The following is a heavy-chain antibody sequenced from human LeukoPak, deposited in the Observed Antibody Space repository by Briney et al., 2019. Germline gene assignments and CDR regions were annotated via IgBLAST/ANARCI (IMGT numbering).Heavy chain of an antibody. CDR1: GYTFTGYY. V-gene: IGHV1-2*02. D-gene: IGHD3-10*01. CDR2: INPNSGGT. Sequence: ASVKVSCKASGYTFTGYYMHWVRQAPGQGLEWMGWINPNSGGTNYAQKFQGGVTMTRDTSISTAYMELSRLRSDDTAVYYCARFDYYGSGSSKYYFDYWGQGTLVTVSS. CDR3: ARFDYYGSGSSKYYFDY. J-gene: IGHJ4*02.